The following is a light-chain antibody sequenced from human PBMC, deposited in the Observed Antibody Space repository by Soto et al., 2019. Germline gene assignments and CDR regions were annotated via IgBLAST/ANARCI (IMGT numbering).Light chain of an antibody. CDR2: GAS. Sequence: EIVLTQSPGTLSLSPGERATLSCRASQSVSFSYLAWYQQKPGQAPRLLIYGASSRAAGIPNRFSGSGSGTDFTLTISRLEPEDFAVYYCQQYGSSPGTFGQGTNLEIK. CDR3: QQYGSSPGT. CDR1: QSVSFSY. J-gene: IGKJ2*01. V-gene: IGKV3-20*01.